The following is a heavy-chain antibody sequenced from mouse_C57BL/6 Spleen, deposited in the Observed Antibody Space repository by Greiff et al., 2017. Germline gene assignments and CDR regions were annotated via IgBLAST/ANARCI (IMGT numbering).Heavy chain of an antibody. CDR1: GFSLTSYA. V-gene: IGHV2-9-1*01. J-gene: IGHJ1*03. CDR2: IWTGGGT. D-gene: IGHD1-1*01. Sequence: VKLEESGPGLVAPSQSLSITCTVSGFSLTSYAISWVRQPPGKGLEWLGVIWTGGGTNYNSALKSRLSISKDNSKSQVFLKMNSLQTDDTARYYCARKGDYYGSSYDWYFDVWGTGTTVTVSS. CDR3: ARKGDYYGSSYDWYFDV.